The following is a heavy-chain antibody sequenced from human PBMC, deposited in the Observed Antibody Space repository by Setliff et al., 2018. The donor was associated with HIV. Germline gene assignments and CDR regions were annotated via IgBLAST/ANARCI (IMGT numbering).Heavy chain of an antibody. Sequence: SETLSLTCTVSGGSISSSSYYWGWIRQPPGKGLEWIGSIYYSGSTYYNPSLKSRVTISVDTSKNQFSLKLSSVTAADTAVYYCARRQQLWLIYAFDIWGQGTMVTVS. CDR1: GGSISSSSYY. J-gene: IGHJ3*02. V-gene: IGHV4-39*01. CDR3: ARRQQLWLIYAFDI. D-gene: IGHD5-18*01. CDR2: IYYSGST.